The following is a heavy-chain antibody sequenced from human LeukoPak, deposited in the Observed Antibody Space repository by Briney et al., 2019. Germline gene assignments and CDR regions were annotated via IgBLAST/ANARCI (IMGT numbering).Heavy chain of an antibody. J-gene: IGHJ4*02. CDR3: ARQVVTYYFDY. CDR1: GGSISSRSYY. V-gene: IGHV4-39*01. CDR2: IYYSGTT. D-gene: IGHD3-22*01. Sequence: SETLSLTCTVSGGSISSRSYYWGSIRQPPGKGLEWIGTIYYSGTTYDNPSLQSRVTISVDTSKNQFSLRLSSVTAADTAVYYCARQVVTYYFDYWGQGTLVTVSS.